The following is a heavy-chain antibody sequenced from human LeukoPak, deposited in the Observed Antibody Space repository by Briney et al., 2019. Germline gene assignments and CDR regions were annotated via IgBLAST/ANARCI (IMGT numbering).Heavy chain of an antibody. CDR2: LSGSGGST. Sequence: GGSLRLSCAASGFTFSSNGMSWVRQTPGKGLEWVSALSGSGGSTYYADSVKGRFTISRDNSKNTLYLQMNSLRAEDTAVYYCARGYYDSSGYYPYYFDYWGQGTLVTVSS. CDR1: GFTFSSNG. V-gene: IGHV3-23*01. J-gene: IGHJ4*02. D-gene: IGHD3-22*01. CDR3: ARGYYDSSGYYPYYFDY.